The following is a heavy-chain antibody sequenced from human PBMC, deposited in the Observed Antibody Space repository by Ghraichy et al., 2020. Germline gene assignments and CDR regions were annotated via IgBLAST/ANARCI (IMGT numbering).Heavy chain of an antibody. CDR2: ISYDGSNK. CDR3: ASWGGFDAFDI. V-gene: IGHV3-30*04. Sequence: GGSLRLSCAASGFTFSSYAMHWVRQAPGKGLEWVAVISYDGSNKYYADSVKGRFTISRDNSKNTLYLQMNSLRAEDTAVYYCASWGGFDAFDIWGQGTMVTVSS. D-gene: IGHD2-21*01. J-gene: IGHJ3*02. CDR1: GFTFSSYA.